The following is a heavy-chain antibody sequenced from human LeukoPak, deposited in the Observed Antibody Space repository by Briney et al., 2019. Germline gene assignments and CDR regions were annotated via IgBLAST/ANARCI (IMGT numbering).Heavy chain of an antibody. J-gene: IGHJ4*02. CDR2: IYYSGST. CDR3: ARTKGEWEHVDY. CDR1: GGSISSSSYY. D-gene: IGHD1-26*01. V-gene: IGHV4-39*07. Sequence: SETLSLTCTVSGGSISSSSYYWGWIRQPPGKGLEWIGSIYYSGSTYYNPSLKSGVTISVDTSKNQFSLKLSSVTAADTAVYYCARTKGEWEHVDYWGQGTLVTVSS.